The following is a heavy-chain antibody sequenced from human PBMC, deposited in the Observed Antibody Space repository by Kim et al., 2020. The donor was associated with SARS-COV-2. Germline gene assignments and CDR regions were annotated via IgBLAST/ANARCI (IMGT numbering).Heavy chain of an antibody. J-gene: IGHJ6*02. CDR3: ARGSTRYCSGGSCHYYYYRMDV. CDR1: GFTFSSYS. D-gene: IGHD2-15*01. CDR2: ISSSSSTI. V-gene: IGHV3-48*02. Sequence: GGSLRLSCAASGFTFSSYSMNWVRQAPGKGLEWVSYISSSSSTIYYADSVKGRFTISRDNAKNSLYLQMKGLRDEDTAVYYCARGSTRYCSGGSCHYYYYRMDVWGQGTTVTVSS.